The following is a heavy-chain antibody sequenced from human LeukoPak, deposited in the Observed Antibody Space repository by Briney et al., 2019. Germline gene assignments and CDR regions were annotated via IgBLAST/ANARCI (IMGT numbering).Heavy chain of an antibody. CDR1: GGSLSSSSYY. V-gene: IGHV4-39*07. CDR2: IYYRGNT. J-gene: IGHJ2*01. D-gene: IGHD6-19*01. CDR3: ARNPRHSGFWYFDL. Sequence: PSETLSLTCTVSGGSLSSSSYYWGWIRQPPGKGLEWIGTIYYRGNTFYNPSLESRVTISIDTSKNHFSLKLSSVTAADTAVYYCARNPRHSGFWYFDLWGRGTLVPVSS.